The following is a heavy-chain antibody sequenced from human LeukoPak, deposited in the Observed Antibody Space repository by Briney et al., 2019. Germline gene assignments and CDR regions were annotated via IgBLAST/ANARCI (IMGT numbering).Heavy chain of an antibody. CDR2: INPSTGGT. J-gene: IGHJ4*02. CDR3: ARDIVTTITGEY. CDR1: GYIFTGYY. Sequence: GASVKVSCKTSGYIFTGYYIHWVRQAPGQGLEWMGWINPSTGGTNYGQNFQGRVTITRDTSISTAYMELSRLTSDDTAVYYCARDIVTTITGEYWGQGTLVTVSP. V-gene: IGHV1-2*02. D-gene: IGHD5-12*01.